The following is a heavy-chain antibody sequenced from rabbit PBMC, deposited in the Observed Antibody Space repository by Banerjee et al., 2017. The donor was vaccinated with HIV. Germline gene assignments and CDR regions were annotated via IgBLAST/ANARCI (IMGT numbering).Heavy chain of an antibody. CDR2: IYGGSSGRT. Sequence: QEQLVESGGGLVQPEGSLALTCTASGFTISSSYYMCWVRQAPGKGLEWIACIYGGSSGRTYYASWAKGRFTVSKTSSTTVTLQMTSLTAADTATYFCARCLDYSGDGYFKLWGRGTLVTVS. D-gene: IGHD4-1*01. CDR3: ARCLDYSGDGYFKL. CDR1: GFTISSSYY. J-gene: IGHJ4*01. V-gene: IGHV1S45*01.